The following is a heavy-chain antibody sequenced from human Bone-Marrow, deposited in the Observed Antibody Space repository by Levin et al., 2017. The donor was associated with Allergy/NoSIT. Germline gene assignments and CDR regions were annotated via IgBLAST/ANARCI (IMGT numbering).Heavy chain of an antibody. J-gene: IGHJ4*02. Sequence: GGSLRLSCTASGFSFSSYGIHWVRQTPVKGLGWLAVISYDGNKKYYAESVKGRFTISRDNFKNTVYLQMTGLSAEDTALYFCARESPTGVYLDYWGQGTLVTVSS. CDR2: ISYDGNKK. CDR3: ARESPTGVYLDY. CDR1: GFSFSSYG. V-gene: IGHV3-33*05. D-gene: IGHD4-23*01.